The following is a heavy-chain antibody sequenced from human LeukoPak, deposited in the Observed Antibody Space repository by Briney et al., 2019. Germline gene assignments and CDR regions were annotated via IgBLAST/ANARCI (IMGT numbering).Heavy chain of an antibody. V-gene: IGHV3-30*02. J-gene: IGHJ4*02. CDR3: AKDWGNRFDY. D-gene: IGHD1-14*01. Sequence: GGSLRLSCAASRFTFSSYGMHWVRQAPGKGLEWVAFIRYDGSNKYYADSVKGRFTISRDNSKNTLYLQMNSLRAEDTAVYYCAKDWGNRFDYWGQGTLVTVSS. CDR2: IRYDGSNK. CDR1: RFTFSSYG.